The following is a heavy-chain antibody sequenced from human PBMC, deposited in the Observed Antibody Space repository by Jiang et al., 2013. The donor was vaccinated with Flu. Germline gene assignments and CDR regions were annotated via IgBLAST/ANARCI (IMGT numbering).Heavy chain of an antibody. CDR1: GYTLTELS. Sequence: KKPGASVKVSCKVSGYTLTELSMHWVRQAPGKGLEWMGGFDPEDGETIYAQKFQGRVTMTEDTSTDTAYMELSSLRSEDTAVYYCATVGPTYYYDSSGYYWFDPWGQGTLVTVSS. CDR2: FDPEDGET. CDR3: ATVGPTYYYDSSGYYWFDP. D-gene: IGHD3-22*01. V-gene: IGHV1-24*01. J-gene: IGHJ5*02.